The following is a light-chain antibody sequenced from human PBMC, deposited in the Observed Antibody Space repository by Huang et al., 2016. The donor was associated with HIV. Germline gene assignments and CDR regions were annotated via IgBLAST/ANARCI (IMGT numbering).Light chain of an antibody. V-gene: IGKV1-39*01. CDR2: SAS. CDR1: QSVGTY. CDR3: QQSYGALSS. Sequence: IQMTQSPTSLSASVGDRVFISCRTSQSVGTYLNWYQQKPGKAPKLLISSASTLHNGVPSRFSGGGSGTVFTLTIRSLQFDDFATYFCQQSYGALSSFGPGTRL. J-gene: IGKJ5*01.